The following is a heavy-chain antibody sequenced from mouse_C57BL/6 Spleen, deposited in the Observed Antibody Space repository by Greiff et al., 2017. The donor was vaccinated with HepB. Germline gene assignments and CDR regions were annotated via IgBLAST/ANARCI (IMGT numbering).Heavy chain of an antibody. Sequence: VQLQQSGAELVRPGTSVKLSCKASGYTFTSYWMHWVKQRPGQGLEWIGVIDPSDSYTNYNQKFKGKATLTVDTSSSTAYMQLRSLTSADSAVYYGARDLYYGSSGNAMDYWGQGTSVTVAS. CDR3: ARDLYYGSSGNAMDY. J-gene: IGHJ4*01. CDR2: IDPSDSYT. V-gene: IGHV1-59*01. CDR1: GYTFTSYW. D-gene: IGHD1-1*01.